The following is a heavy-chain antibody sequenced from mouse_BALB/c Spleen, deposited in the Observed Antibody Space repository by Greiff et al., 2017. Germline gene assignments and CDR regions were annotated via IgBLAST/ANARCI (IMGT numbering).Heavy chain of an antibody. Sequence: VQLQQSGAELAKPGASVKMSCKASGYTFTSYWMHWVKQRPGQGLEWIGYINPSTGYTEYNQKFKDKATLTADKSSSTAYMQLSSLTSEDSAVYYCALYGPYAMDYWGQGTSVTVSS. J-gene: IGHJ4*01. D-gene: IGHD1-1*02. V-gene: IGHV1-7*01. CDR2: INPSTGYT. CDR1: GYTFTSYW. CDR3: ALYGPYAMDY.